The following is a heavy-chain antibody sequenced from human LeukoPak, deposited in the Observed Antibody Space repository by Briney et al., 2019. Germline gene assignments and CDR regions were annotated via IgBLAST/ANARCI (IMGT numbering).Heavy chain of an antibody. CDR2: IYYSGST. J-gene: IGHJ4*02. D-gene: IGHD6-6*01. CDR3: ARAVGYSSSSGWYFDY. Sequence: SETLSLTCTVSGGSISSYYWSWIRQPPGKGLEWIGYIYYSGSTNYNPSLKSRVTISVDTSKNQFSLKLSSVAAADTAVYYCARAVGYSSSSGWYFDYWGQGTLVTVSS. V-gene: IGHV4-59*01. CDR1: GGSISSYY.